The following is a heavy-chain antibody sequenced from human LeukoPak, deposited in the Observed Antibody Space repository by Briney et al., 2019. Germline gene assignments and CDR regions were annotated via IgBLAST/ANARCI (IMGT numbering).Heavy chain of an antibody. CDR1: GFTFSSYA. Sequence: GGSLRLSCAASGFTFSSYAMHWVRQAPGKGLEWVAVISYDGSNKYYADSVKGRFTISRDNSKNTLYLQMNSLRAEDTAVYYCASQSGSYYDLPDYWGQGTLVPSPQ. V-gene: IGHV3-30*04. CDR2: ISYDGSNK. D-gene: IGHD1-26*01. J-gene: IGHJ4*02. CDR3: ASQSGSYYDLPDY.